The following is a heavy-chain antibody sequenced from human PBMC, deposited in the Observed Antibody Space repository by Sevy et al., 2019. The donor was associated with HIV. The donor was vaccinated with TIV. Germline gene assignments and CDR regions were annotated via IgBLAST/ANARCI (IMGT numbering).Heavy chain of an antibody. V-gene: IGHV3-30-3*01. CDR1: GFTFNRYS. CDR2: ISFDATNK. D-gene: IGHD1-1*01. CDR3: ALERLSSDVDEYFQN. J-gene: IGHJ1*01. Sequence: PGGSLRLSCAASGFTFNRYSMHWVRQAPGKGLEWVATISFDATNKHYPDSVKGRLTISRDNFQNSLFLQMDSLRPEETAVYYCALERLSSDVDEYFQNWGQGTLVTVSS.